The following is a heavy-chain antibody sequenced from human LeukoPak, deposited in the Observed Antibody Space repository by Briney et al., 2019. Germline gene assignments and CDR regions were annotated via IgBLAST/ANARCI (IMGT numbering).Heavy chain of an antibody. D-gene: IGHD4-11*01. J-gene: IGHJ6*02. V-gene: IGHV4-59*01. Sequence: PSETLSLTCTVSGGSISSYYWSWIRQPPGKGLEWIGYIYYSGSTNYNPSLKSRVTISVDTSKNQFSLKLSSVTAADTAVYYCARVRTVAEGMDVWGQGTTVTVSS. CDR2: IYYSGST. CDR3: ARVRTVAEGMDV. CDR1: GGSISSYY.